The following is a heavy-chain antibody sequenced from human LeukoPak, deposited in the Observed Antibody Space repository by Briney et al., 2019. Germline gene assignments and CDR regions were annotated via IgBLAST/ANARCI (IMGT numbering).Heavy chain of an antibody. V-gene: IGHV1-18*01. CDR1: GYTFTSYG. Sequence: ASVKVSCKASGYTFTSYGISWVRQAPGQGLEWMGWISAYNGNTNYAQKLQGRVTMTTDTSTSTAYMELRSLRSDDTAVYYCARERDYYDSSGFDYWGQGTLVTVSS. CDR3: ARERDYYDSSGFDY. J-gene: IGHJ4*02. D-gene: IGHD3-22*01. CDR2: ISAYNGNT.